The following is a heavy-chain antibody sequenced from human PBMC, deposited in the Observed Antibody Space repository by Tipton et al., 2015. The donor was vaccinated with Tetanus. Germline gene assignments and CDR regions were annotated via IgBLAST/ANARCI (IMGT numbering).Heavy chain of an antibody. V-gene: IGHV4-59*02. J-gene: IGHJ4*02. CDR3: ARANNEFPKKGPFDS. D-gene: IGHD1-1*01. CDR1: GDSVSGYY. Sequence: TLSLTCSVSGDSVSGYYWSWIRQPPGKGLEWIGYVYYTGSTNHNPSLKSRVTISVAASKNQFSLRLTSVTAADTAVYYCARANNEFPKKGPFDSWGQGRLVIVSS. CDR2: VYYTGST.